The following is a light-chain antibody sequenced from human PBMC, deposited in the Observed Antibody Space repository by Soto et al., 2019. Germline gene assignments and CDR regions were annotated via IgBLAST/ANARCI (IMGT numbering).Light chain of an antibody. Sequence: QSALTQPASVSGSPGQSITISCTGTSSDVGGYNYVSWYQQHPGKAPKLMIYDVTNRPSGVSNRFSGSKSGNTASLTISGLQDEDEADYYCSSYTSSSPVVFGGGTKLTVL. CDR2: DVT. J-gene: IGLJ2*01. CDR1: SSDVGGYNY. V-gene: IGLV2-14*01. CDR3: SSYTSSSPVV.